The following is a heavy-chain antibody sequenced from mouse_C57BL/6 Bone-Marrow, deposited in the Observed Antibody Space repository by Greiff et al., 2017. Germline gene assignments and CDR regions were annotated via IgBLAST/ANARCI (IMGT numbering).Heavy chain of an antibody. CDR1: GYTFTSYG. CDR2: IYIGNGYT. J-gene: IGHJ2*01. V-gene: IGHV1-58*01. Sequence: VQLQQSGAELVRPGSSVKMSCKTSGYTFTSYGINWVKQRPGQGLEWIGYIYIGNGYTAYNEKFKGKATLTSDTSSSTAYMQLSSLTSEDSAIYFCARTHLDYWGQGTTLTVSS. CDR3: ARTHLDY.